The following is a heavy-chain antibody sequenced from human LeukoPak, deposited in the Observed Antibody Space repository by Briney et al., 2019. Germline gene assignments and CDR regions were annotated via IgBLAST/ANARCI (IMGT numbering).Heavy chain of an antibody. CDR3: ARGISGSSSSSNWFDP. D-gene: IGHD6-6*01. J-gene: IGHJ5*02. V-gene: IGHV4-39*01. CDR1: GGSISSSTYY. CDR2: IYYTGST. Sequence: SETLSLTCTVSGGSISSSTYYWGWIRQPPGKGLEWIGKIYYTGSTYYNPSLKSRVTMSVDTSKNQFSLKLSSVTAADTAVYYCARGISGSSSSSNWFDPWGQGTLVTVSS.